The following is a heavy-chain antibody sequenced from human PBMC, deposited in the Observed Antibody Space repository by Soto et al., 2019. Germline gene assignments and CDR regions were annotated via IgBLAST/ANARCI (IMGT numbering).Heavy chain of an antibody. V-gene: IGHV4-34*01. Sequence: SETLSLTCAVYGGSFCGYYWSWIRQPPGKGLEWIGEINHSGSTNYNPSVKNRATISVDTSKNQFSLILSSVAAADTAVYYCARGGDGIAATGSFDYWGQGTLVTVSS. CDR3: ARGGDGIAATGSFDY. D-gene: IGHD6-13*01. J-gene: IGHJ4*02. CDR2: INHSGST. CDR1: GGSFCGYY.